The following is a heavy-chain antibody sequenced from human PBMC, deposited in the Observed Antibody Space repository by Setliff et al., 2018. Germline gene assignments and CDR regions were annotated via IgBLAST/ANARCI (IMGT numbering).Heavy chain of an antibody. CDR3: AREVNIQNIVVVPAATFDP. CDR1: GGSISSHY. Sequence: SETLSLTCTVSGGSISSHYWSWIRQPPGKGLEWIGSIYYSGSTNYNPSLKSRVTISVDTSKNQFSLKLSSVAAADTAVYYCAREVNIQNIVVVPAATFDPWGQGTQVTGSS. V-gene: IGHV4-59*11. D-gene: IGHD2-2*01. J-gene: IGHJ5*02. CDR2: IYYSGST.